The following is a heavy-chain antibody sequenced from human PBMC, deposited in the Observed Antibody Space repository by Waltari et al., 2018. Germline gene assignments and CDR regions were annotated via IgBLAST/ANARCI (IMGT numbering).Heavy chain of an antibody. D-gene: IGHD2-2*01. Sequence: EVQLVESGGGLVQPGRSLRLSCGASGFTFSRYWMSWVHQIPGKGLEWVANINYDGSQKYYVDSVKGRFTIFRDNAKNSVYLQMNSLRVEDTAVYYCAKSRGFEYWGQGTLITVSS. CDR2: INYDGSQK. J-gene: IGHJ4*02. V-gene: IGHV3-7*01. CDR3: AKSRGFEY. CDR1: GFTFSRYW.